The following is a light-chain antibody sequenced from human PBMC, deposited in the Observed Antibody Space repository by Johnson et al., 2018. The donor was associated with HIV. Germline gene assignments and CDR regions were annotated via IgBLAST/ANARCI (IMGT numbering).Light chain of an antibody. V-gene: IGLV1-51*01. J-gene: IGLJ1*01. CDR2: DNH. CDR3: GTWDNSLSAGV. CDR1: SSNIGNNY. Sequence: QSVLTQPPSVSAAPGQKVTIPCSGSSSNIGNNYASWYQQVPGTAPKLLIYDNHKRPSGIPDRFSGSKYGTSATLGITGLQTGDEADYYCGTWDNSLSAGVFGTGTKVTVL.